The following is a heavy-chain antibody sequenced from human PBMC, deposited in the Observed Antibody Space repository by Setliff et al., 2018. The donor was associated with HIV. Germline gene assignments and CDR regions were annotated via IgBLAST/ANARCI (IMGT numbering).Heavy chain of an antibody. J-gene: IGHJ4*02. CDR1: GASITSHY. Sequence: KTSETLSLTCTVSGASITSHYWSWIRQSPGRELEWIGYIYSTGSTNYNPSLQSRVSISMDASKNKFSLKVTSVTSADTAVYYCAKGAGFYGDYPFDYWGQGNLVTVS. CDR2: IYSTGST. D-gene: IGHD4-17*01. V-gene: IGHV4-59*11. CDR3: AKGAGFYGDYPFDY.